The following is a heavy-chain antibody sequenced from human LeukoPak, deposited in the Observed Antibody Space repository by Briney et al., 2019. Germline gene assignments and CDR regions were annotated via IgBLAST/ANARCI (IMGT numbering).Heavy chain of an antibody. CDR3: ARSEHGRDFWSGYWVPTDFDY. J-gene: IGHJ4*02. CDR1: GFTVSTNY. V-gene: IGHV3-53*01. Sequence: GGSLRLSCAASGFTVSTNYMSWVRQAPGKGLEWVSVIYSGGSTYYADSVKGRFTISRDNAKSSLYLQMNSLRAEDTAVYYCARSEHGRDFWSGYWVPTDFDYWGQGTLVTVSS. D-gene: IGHD3-3*01. CDR2: IYSGGST.